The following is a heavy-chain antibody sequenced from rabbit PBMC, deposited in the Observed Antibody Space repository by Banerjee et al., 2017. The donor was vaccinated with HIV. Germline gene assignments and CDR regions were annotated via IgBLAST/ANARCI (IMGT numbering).Heavy chain of an antibody. Sequence: QEQLEESGGGLVKPEGSLTLTCKASGFTLSSYWMWWVRQAPGKGLEWIACIGAGSSGTSYYASWAKGRFTISKTSSTTVTLQMTSLTAADTATYFCARHETGTSGWNFNLWGQGTLVTVS. V-gene: IGHV1S45*01. CDR1: GFTLSSYW. CDR2: IGAGSSGTS. J-gene: IGHJ4*01. CDR3: ARHETGTSGWNFNL. D-gene: IGHD1-1*01.